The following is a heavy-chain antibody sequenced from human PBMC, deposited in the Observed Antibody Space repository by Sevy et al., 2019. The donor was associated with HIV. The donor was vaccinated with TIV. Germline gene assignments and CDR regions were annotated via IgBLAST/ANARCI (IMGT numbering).Heavy chain of an antibody. CDR2: IWYDGSNK. CDR3: AMNYYDSSGSSFFFDY. Sequence: GGSLRLSCAASGFTFSSYGMHWVRQAPGKGLEWVAVIWYDGSNKYCADSVKGRFTISRDNSKNTLYLQMNSLRAEDTAVYYCAMNYYDSSGSSFFFDYWGQRTLVTVSS. D-gene: IGHD3-22*01. V-gene: IGHV3-33*01. CDR1: GFTFSSYG. J-gene: IGHJ4*02.